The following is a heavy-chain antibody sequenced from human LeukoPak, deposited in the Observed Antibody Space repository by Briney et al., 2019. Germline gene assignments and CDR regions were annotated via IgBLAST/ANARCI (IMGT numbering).Heavy chain of an antibody. CDR2: IYYSGST. J-gene: IGHJ3*02. Sequence: SETLSLTCTVSGGSISSYYWSWIRQPPGKGLEWIGYIYYSGSTNYNPSLKSRVTISVDTSKNQFSLKLSSVTAADTAVYYCARFLWFGEPDAFGIWGQGTMVTVSS. CDR3: ARFLWFGEPDAFGI. V-gene: IGHV4-59*12. CDR1: GGSISSYY. D-gene: IGHD3-10*01.